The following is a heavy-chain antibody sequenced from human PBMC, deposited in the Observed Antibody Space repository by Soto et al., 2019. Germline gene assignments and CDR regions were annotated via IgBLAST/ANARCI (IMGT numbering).Heavy chain of an antibody. Sequence: QVQLVQSGAEVKKPGASVKVSCKASGYTFTSYGISWVRQAPGQGLEWMGWISAYNGNTNYAQKLQGRVTMTTDTSTSTAYMELRSLRSDDTAVYYCARVPRVGYGDYSVIRVVWFDPWGQGTLVTVSS. V-gene: IGHV1-18*04. CDR2: ISAYNGNT. CDR1: GYTFTSYG. D-gene: IGHD4-17*01. J-gene: IGHJ5*02. CDR3: ARVPRVGYGDYSVIRVVWFDP.